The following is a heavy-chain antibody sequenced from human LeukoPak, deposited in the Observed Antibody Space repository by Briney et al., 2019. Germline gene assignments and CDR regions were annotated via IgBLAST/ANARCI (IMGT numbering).Heavy chain of an antibody. J-gene: IGHJ5*02. CDR3: ARDFYGSGSYYNWFDP. D-gene: IGHD3-10*01. V-gene: IGHV1-46*01. CDR2: INPSGGST. CDR1: GYTFTSYY. Sequence: GAPVKVSCKASGYTFTSYYMHWVRQAPGQGPEWMGIINPSGGSTSYAQKFQGRVTMTRDTSTSTVYMELSSLRSEDTAVYYCARDFYGSGSYYNWFDPWGQGTLVTVSS.